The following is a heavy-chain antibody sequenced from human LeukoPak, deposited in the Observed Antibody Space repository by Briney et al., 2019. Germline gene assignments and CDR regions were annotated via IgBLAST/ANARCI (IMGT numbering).Heavy chain of an antibody. CDR2: ISYDGSNK. V-gene: IGHV3-30*04. Sequence: RGSLRLSCAASGFTFSSYAMHWVRQAPGKGLEWVAVISYDGSNKYYADSVKGRFTISRDNSKNTLYLQMNSLRAEDTAVYYCARDRAYLLFDYWGQGTLVTVSS. D-gene: IGHD1-26*01. J-gene: IGHJ4*02. CDR1: GFTFSSYA. CDR3: ARDRAYLLFDY.